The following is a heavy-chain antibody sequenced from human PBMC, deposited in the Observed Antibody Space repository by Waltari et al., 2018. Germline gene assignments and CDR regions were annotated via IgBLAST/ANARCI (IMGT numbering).Heavy chain of an antibody. CDR3: ARADYYYDKNWFDP. D-gene: IGHD3-22*01. V-gene: IGHV4-30-4*08. CDR2: VYYSGST. CDR1: GVSISSGDDH. Sequence: QVQLQESGPGLVKPSQTLSLTCTVSGVSISSGDDHWNWLSQPPGKGLAWSGYVYYSGSTYYNPSLKSRLTISVDTSKNQFYLHLNSVTAADTAVYYCARADYYYDKNWFDPWGQGTPVTVSS. J-gene: IGHJ5*02.